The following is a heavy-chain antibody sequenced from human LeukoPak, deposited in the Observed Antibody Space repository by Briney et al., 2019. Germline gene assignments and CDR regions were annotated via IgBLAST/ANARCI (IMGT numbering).Heavy chain of an antibody. CDR1: GFTFSNYW. V-gene: IGHV3-7*04. CDR3: ARGDRNDAVHPL. Sequence: GGSLRLSCAASGFTFSNYWMSWVRQAPGKGLEWVANIKPDGSEKNYVGSVEGRFTISRDNAKSSLYLQMNSLRAEDTAVYYCARGDRNDAVHPLWGQGTLVTVSS. CDR2: IKPDGSEK. J-gene: IGHJ4*02. D-gene: IGHD1-1*01.